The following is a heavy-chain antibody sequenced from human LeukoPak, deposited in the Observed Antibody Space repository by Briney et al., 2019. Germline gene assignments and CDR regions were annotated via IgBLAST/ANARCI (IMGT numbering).Heavy chain of an antibody. D-gene: IGHD2-2*01. V-gene: IGHV3-48*03. CDR1: GFTFGSYE. Sequence: QPGGSLRLSCAASGFTFGSYEMNWVRQAPGKGLEWVSYISSSGSTIYYADSVKGRFTISRDNAKNSLYLQMNSLRAEDTAVYYCARGTHIVVVPAADFDYWGQGTLVTVSS. CDR3: ARGTHIVVVPAADFDY. CDR2: ISSSGSTI. J-gene: IGHJ4*02.